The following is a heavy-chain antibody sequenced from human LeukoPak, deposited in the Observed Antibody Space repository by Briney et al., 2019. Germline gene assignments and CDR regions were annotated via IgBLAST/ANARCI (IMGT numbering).Heavy chain of an antibody. J-gene: IGHJ4*02. Sequence: GGSLRLSCGASGFTFSGYAMNWVRQAPGKGLEWVSGISGSGGSTYYADSVKGRFTISRDNSKNTLYLQMNSLRAEDTAVYYCAKGKDYSNYEAAFDYWRQGTLATISS. CDR3: AKGKDYSNYEAAFDY. V-gene: IGHV3-23*01. CDR1: GFTFSGYA. CDR2: ISGSGGST. D-gene: IGHD4-11*01.